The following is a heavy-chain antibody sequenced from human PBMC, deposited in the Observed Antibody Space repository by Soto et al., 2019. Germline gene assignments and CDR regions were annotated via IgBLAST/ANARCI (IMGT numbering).Heavy chain of an antibody. D-gene: IGHD2-21*01. Sequence: SGPTLVNPTKTLTLTCTFSGFSLITTGVCVNWIRQPPGKALEWLGRIDWDGDKFYSSSLRTRLTISKDTSKNLVVLIMTNMDPLDTATYYCARRGADSGYGMDVWGPGTTVTVSS. CDR2: IDWDGDK. J-gene: IGHJ6*02. CDR3: ARRGADSGYGMDV. V-gene: IGHV2-70*17. CDR1: GFSLITTGVC.